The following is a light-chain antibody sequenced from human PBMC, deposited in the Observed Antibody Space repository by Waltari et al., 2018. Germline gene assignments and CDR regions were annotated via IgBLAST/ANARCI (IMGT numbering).Light chain of an antibody. J-gene: IGKJ1*01. CDR1: QDISSY. CDR3: QQHDSNPRT. V-gene: IGKV1-9*01. CDR2: KAS. Sequence: DIQMTQSPSALSASVGDRVTITCRASQDISSYLAWYQQKPGKAPKLLIYKASTLQSGVPSRFSGSGSGTDFTLTISSLQPEECATYYCQQHDSNPRTFGQGTKVEIK.